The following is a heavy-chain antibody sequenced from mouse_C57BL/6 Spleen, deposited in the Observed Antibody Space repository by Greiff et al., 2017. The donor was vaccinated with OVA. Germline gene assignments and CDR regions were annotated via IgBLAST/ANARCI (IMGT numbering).Heavy chain of an antibody. CDR3: ARRDSNYFFFDY. CDR2: ISSGSSTI. V-gene: IGHV5-17*01. D-gene: IGHD2-5*01. J-gene: IGHJ2*01. CDR1: GFTFSDYG. Sequence: EVMLVESGGGLVKPGGSLKLSCAASGFTFSDYGMHWVRQAPEKGLEWVAYISSGSSTIFYADKVKGRFTISRDNAKNTLCLQITRLRSEDTAMYYCARRDSNYFFFDYWGQGTTLTVSS.